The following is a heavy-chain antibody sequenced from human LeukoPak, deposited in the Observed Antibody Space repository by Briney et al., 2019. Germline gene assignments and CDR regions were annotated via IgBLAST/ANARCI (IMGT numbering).Heavy chain of an antibody. Sequence: KPSETLSLTCTVSGGSISSYYWSRIRQPPGKGLEWIGYIYYSGSTNYNPSLKSRVTISVDTSKNQFSLKLSSVTAADTAVYYCARVRTYYYDSSGFDAFDIWGQGTMVTVSS. D-gene: IGHD3-22*01. V-gene: IGHV4-59*01. CDR2: IYYSGST. CDR1: GGSISSYY. CDR3: ARVRTYYYDSSGFDAFDI. J-gene: IGHJ3*02.